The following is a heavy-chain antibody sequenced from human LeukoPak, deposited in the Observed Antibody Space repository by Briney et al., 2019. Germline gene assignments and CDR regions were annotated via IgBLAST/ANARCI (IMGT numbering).Heavy chain of an antibody. CDR2: IKQDGSEK. CDR3: ARGEYYYDGGY. V-gene: IGHV3-7*04. Sequence: GGSLRLSCAASGLTFSSIWMSWLRQAPGKGLEWVANIKQDGSEKHYVDSVKGRFTISRDNAKNSLYLQMNSLRVEDTAGYYCARGEYYYDGGYWGQGTLVTVSS. J-gene: IGHJ1*01. D-gene: IGHD3-22*01. CDR1: GLTFSSIW.